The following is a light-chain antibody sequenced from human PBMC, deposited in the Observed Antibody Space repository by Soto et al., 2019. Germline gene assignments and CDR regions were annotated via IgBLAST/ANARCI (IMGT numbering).Light chain of an antibody. Sequence: QSVLTQSSSASASLGSSVKLTCTLSSGHSTYIIAWHQQQPGKAPRYLMKLEGSGSYNKGSGIPDRFSDSSSGADRYLTISNLQFEDEADYYCETWDTNVVVFGGGTKLTVL. J-gene: IGLJ2*01. V-gene: IGLV4-60*02. CDR1: SGHSTYI. CDR2: LEGSGSY. CDR3: ETWDTNVVV.